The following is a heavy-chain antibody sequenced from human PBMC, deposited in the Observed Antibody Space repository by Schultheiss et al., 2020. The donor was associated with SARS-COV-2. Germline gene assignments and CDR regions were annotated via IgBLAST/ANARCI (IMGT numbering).Heavy chain of an antibody. J-gene: IGHJ4*02. CDR1: GFTFSSYA. CDR2: ISGSGDST. CDR3: ARLDYGDYEIDY. Sequence: GGSLRLSCSASGFTFSSYAMSWVRQAPGKGLEWVSAISGSGDSTYYADSVKGRFTISRDNAKNSLYLQMNSLRAEDTALYYCARLDYGDYEIDYWGQGTLVTVSS. V-gene: IGHV3-23*01. D-gene: IGHD4-17*01.